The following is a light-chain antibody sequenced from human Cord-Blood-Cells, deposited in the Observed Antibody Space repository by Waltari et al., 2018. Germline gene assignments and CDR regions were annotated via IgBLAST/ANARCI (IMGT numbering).Light chain of an antibody. CDR1: SSNIGSKT. Sequence: QSVLPQPPSASGTPGQSVTISCSGSSSNIGSKTVNWYQQLPGTAPKLLIYSNNQRPSGVPDRFSGSKSGTSASRAISGLQSEDEADYYCAAWDDSMNGQVFGGGTKLTVL. V-gene: IGLV1-44*01. CDR2: SNN. J-gene: IGLJ3*02. CDR3: AAWDDSMNGQV.